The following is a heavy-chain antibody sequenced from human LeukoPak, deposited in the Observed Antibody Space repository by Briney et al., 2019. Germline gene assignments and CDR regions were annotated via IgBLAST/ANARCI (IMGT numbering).Heavy chain of an antibody. CDR3: ARGRPHGNDY. CDR2: IASEGSST. J-gene: IGHJ4*02. D-gene: IGHD4-23*01. Sequence: GGSLRLSCAASGFTFSSYWMNWVRQAPGKGLVWVSRIASEGSSTTYADSVKGRFSISRDNAKNTLYLQMNSLRVEDTAVYYCARGRPHGNDYWGQGTLVTVSS. V-gene: IGHV3-74*01. CDR1: GFTFSSYW.